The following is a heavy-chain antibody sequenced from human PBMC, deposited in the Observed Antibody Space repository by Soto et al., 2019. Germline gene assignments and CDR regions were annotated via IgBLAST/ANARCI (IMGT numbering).Heavy chain of an antibody. V-gene: IGHV3-23*01. CDR3: AKGSDYCTNCVCYGAWIFVYGMDV. J-gene: IGHJ6*02. Sequence: GGSLRLSCAASGFTFSSYAMSWFRQAPGKGLEWVSAISGSGGSTYYADSVKGRFTISRDNSKNTLYLQMNSLRAEDTAVYYCAKGSDYCTNCVCYGAWIFVYGMDVWGQETTITVS. D-gene: IGHD2-8*01. CDR2: ISGSGGST. CDR1: GFTFSSYA.